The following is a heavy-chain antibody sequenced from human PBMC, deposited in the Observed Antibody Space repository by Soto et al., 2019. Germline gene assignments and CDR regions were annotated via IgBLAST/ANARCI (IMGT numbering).Heavy chain of an antibody. Sequence: QVLLVQSGPEVTEPGASVRVSCRASGYTFVASYFHWLRQPPRRGLEWMGWINTINGDTNYAQRFQGRVTMTREASINAVYMDLSRLKSDDTATYYCARGTGIWKQRPPGNCYDPWGQGTLVTVSS. D-gene: IGHD2-15*01. CDR3: ARGTGIWKQRPPGNCYDP. J-gene: IGHJ5*02. CDR2: INTINGDT. CDR1: GYTFVASY. V-gene: IGHV1-2*02.